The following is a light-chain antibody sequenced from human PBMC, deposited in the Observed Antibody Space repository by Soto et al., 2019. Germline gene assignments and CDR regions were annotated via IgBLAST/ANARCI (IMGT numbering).Light chain of an antibody. J-gene: IGKJ2*01. Sequence: ENVLTQSPDILSLSPGERVTLSCRASLSISNNYLAWYQQKPGQAPRVLIYGASSRATGIPDRFSGSGSGTDFTLTISRLQPEDFALYYCQQYGRSLPTFGRGTKLEIK. CDR2: GAS. CDR3: QQYGRSLPT. V-gene: IGKV3-20*01. CDR1: LSISNNY.